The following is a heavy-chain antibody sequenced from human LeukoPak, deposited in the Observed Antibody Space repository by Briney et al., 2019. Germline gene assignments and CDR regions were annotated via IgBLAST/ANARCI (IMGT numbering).Heavy chain of an antibody. Sequence: GGSLRLSCGGSGFIFSDYPMDWVRQAPGKGPEWVARIRDKSNGYTTEYAASVRNRFIISRDDSKNSLYFQLNSLKSEDTAVYYCDRRGSDRALDYWGQGTMVTVSS. CDR3: DRRGSDRALDY. V-gene: IGHV3-72*01. CDR2: IRDKSNGYTT. D-gene: IGHD1-26*01. CDR1: GFIFSDYP. J-gene: IGHJ4*02.